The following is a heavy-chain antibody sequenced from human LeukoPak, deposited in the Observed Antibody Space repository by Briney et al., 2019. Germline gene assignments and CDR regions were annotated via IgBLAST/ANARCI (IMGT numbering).Heavy chain of an antibody. J-gene: IGHJ4*02. CDR2: IWYDGSNK. Sequence: PGGSLRLSCAASGFTFSSYGMHWVRQAPGKGLEWVAVIWYDGSNKYYADSVKGRFTISRDNSENTLYLQMNSLRAEDTAVYYCARESLLLRYFDNWGQGTLVTVSS. CDR3: ARESLLLRYFDN. D-gene: IGHD3-9*01. CDR1: GFTFSSYG. V-gene: IGHV3-33*01.